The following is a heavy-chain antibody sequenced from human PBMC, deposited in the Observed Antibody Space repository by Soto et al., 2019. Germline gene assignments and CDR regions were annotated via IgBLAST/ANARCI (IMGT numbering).Heavy chain of an antibody. CDR2: ISTDKGNT. Sequence: QVQLVQSGPEVKKPGASLKVSCKTSGYTFTDYGITWVRQAPGQGLEGMGWISTDKGNTKYAQKFQGRVTMTTDTSTSTGYMELRSLRSDDTAVYYCATRSPAFDYRGQGTLVTVST. V-gene: IGHV1-18*01. CDR3: ATRSPAFDY. J-gene: IGHJ4*02. CDR1: GYTFTDYG.